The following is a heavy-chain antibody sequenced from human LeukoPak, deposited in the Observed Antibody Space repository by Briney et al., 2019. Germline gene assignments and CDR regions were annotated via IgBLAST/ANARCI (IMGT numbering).Heavy chain of an antibody. CDR3: ARDDIVVVPASPSAYYHYGMDV. CDR2: ISAYNSNT. CDR1: GYTFTSYG. Sequence: PRASVKVSCKASGYTFTSYGISWVRQAPGQGLEWMGWISAYNSNTNYAQKLQGRVTMTTDTSTSTAYMELRSLRSDDTAVYYCARDDIVVVPASPSAYYHYGMDVWGQGTTVTVSS. J-gene: IGHJ6*02. D-gene: IGHD2-2*01. V-gene: IGHV1-18*01.